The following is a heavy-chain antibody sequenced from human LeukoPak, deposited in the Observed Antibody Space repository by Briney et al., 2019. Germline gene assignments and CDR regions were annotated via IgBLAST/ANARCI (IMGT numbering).Heavy chain of an antibody. CDR1: GVSISSSGYY. Sequence: SETLSLTCTVSGVSISSSGYYWGWIRQPPGKGLEWIGSIYYSGTTYYNPSLKSRVAISVDTSKNQFSLKVSSVTAADTAVYYCARCGRNNRGYYYMEDWGKGTTVTVSS. D-gene: IGHD2/OR15-2a*01. V-gene: IGHV4-39*07. CDR2: IYYSGTT. J-gene: IGHJ6*03. CDR3: ARCGRNNRGYYYMED.